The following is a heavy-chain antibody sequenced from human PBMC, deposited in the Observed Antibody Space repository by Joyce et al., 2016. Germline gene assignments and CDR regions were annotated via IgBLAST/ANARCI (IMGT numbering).Heavy chain of an antibody. CDR2: ISHDGGNK. J-gene: IGHJ4*02. CDR1: GFTFSDYA. D-gene: IGHD6-19*01. CDR3: AKLASRFSSGRYFDH. V-gene: IGHV3-30*18. Sequence: QVQLVASGGGVVQPGTSLKLTCKTSGFTFSDYAIHWVRQAPGKAMDGVALISHDGGNKHYADSVKGRFSVSRDNSKNTVYLQMNNLGSEDTAVFFCAKLASRFSSGRYFDHWGQGTLVLVSA.